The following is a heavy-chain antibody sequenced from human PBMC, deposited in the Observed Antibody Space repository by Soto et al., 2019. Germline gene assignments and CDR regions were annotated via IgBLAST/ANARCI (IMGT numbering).Heavy chain of an antibody. CDR3: AKQRADYGSGADTFYFDS. CDR1: GVTFSNYA. V-gene: IGHV3-23*01. D-gene: IGHD3-10*01. Sequence: HPGGSLRLSCTVSGVTFSNYAMNWVRQAPGKGLEWVSSLSGSGGTTYYADSVKGRFIISRDNSKNTLYLLMNSPRAEDTALYYCAKQRADYGSGADTFYFDSWGQGALVTVSS. CDR2: LSGSGGTT. J-gene: IGHJ4*02.